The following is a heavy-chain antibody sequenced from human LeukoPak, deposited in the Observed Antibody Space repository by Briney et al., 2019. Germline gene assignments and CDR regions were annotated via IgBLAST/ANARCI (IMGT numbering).Heavy chain of an antibody. CDR1: GYTFTSYG. V-gene: IGHV1-8*03. CDR3: ARGRHYYDSSGYYYVDY. Sequence: GASVKVSCKASGYTFTSYGINWVRQAAGQGLEWMGWMNPNTGDTDYLQKFQGRVSITRNTSINTSYMELSSLRSDDTAVYYCARGRHYYDSSGYYYVDYWGQGTLVTVSS. D-gene: IGHD3-22*01. CDR2: MNPNTGDT. J-gene: IGHJ4*02.